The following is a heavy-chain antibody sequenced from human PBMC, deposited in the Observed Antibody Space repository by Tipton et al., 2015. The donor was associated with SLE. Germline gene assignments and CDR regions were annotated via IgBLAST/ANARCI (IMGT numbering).Heavy chain of an antibody. V-gene: IGHV4-59*01. CDR2: IYYSGGT. J-gene: IGHJ3*02. D-gene: IGHD3-16*01. CDR3: ARDLGYDAFDI. CDR1: DGSISSYY. Sequence: TLSLTCTVSDGSISSYYWSWIRQPPGKGLEWIGYIYYSGGTNYNPSLKSRVTISVDTSKNQFSLKLSSVTAADTAVYYCARDLGYDAFDIWGQGTMVTVSS.